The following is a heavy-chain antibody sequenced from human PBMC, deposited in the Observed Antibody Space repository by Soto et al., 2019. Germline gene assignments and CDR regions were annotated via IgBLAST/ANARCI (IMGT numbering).Heavy chain of an antibody. CDR3: ARGIRCGGDCYSDSFDY. D-gene: IGHD2-21*02. V-gene: IGHV1-69*13. CDR1: GGTFSSYA. J-gene: IGHJ4*02. Sequence: ASVKVSCKASGGTFSSYAISWVRQAPGQGLEWMGGIIPIFGTANYAQKFQGRVTITADESTSTAYMELSSLRSEDTAVYYCARGIRCGGDCYSDSFDYWGQGTLVTVSS. CDR2: IIPIFGTA.